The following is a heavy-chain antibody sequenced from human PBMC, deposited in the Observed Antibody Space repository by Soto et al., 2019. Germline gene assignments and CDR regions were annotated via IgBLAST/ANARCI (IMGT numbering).Heavy chain of an antibody. Sequence: QVQLVQSGAEVKKPESSVKVSCKAPGGTFSTYAISWVRQAPGQGLEWMGGIIPMFGTANYAQRFQARVTITAEESTNTVYMALSSLRPAEPAVDFCASGIQLWLRRINNGYSGWGQGPLVTVSS. J-gene: IGHJ4*02. CDR3: ASGIQLWLRRINNGYSG. D-gene: IGHD5-18*01. CDR2: IIPMFGTA. V-gene: IGHV1-69*12. CDR1: GGTFSTYA.